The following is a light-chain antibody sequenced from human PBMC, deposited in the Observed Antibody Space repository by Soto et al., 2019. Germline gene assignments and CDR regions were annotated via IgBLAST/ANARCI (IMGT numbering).Light chain of an antibody. CDR2: GAS. CDR1: QSVNNN. CDR3: QQYNNWPLT. J-gene: IGKJ4*01. V-gene: IGKV3-15*01. Sequence: EIVMTQSPATLSVSPGERATLSCRASQSVNNNLAWYQQKPGQTPRLLIYGASTRAAAIPARFSGSGSGTEFTLTISSQQSEDFAVYYCQQYNNWPLTFGGGTKVEIK.